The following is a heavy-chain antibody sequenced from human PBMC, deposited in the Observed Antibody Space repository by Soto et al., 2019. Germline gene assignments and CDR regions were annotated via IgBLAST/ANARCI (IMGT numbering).Heavy chain of an antibody. CDR3: ARDDSGYYDSSGYVYYFDY. CDR2: ISSSSSYI. D-gene: IGHD3-22*01. V-gene: IGHV3-21*01. Sequence: GGSLRLSCAASGFTFSSYSMNWVRQAPGKGLEWVSSISSSSSYIYYADSVKGRFTIPRDNAKNSLYLQMNSLRAEDTAVYYCARDDSGYYDSSGYVYYFDYWGQGTLVTVSS. J-gene: IGHJ4*02. CDR1: GFTFSSYS.